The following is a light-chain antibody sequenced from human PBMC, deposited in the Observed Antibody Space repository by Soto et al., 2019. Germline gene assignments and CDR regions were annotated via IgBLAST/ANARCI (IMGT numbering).Light chain of an antibody. CDR2: EVD. CDR3: SSYAGSNTLI. CDR1: SDDIGSYNL. V-gene: IGLV2-23*02. Sequence: QSALTLPASLSGSPGQSITISCTGASDDIGSYNLVSWYQQHPGNAPKLILYEVDKRPSGVSYRFSASKSGNTAFLTISGLQADDEALYHCSSYAGSNTLIFGGGTKVTVL. J-gene: IGLJ2*01.